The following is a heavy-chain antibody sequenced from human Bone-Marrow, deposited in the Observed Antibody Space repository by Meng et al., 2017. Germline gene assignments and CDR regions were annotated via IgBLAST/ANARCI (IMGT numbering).Heavy chain of an antibody. D-gene: IGHD2-2*01. J-gene: IGHJ3*02. CDR2: ISGSGGST. V-gene: IGHV3-23*01. CDR1: GFTFSSYA. Sequence: GGSLRLSCAASGFTFSSYAMSWVRQAPGKGLEWVSAISGSGGSTYYADSVKGRFTISRDNSKNTLYLQLNSLRAEDTAVYYCHSIVVVDAFDIWGQGTMVTVSS. CDR3: HSIVVVDAFDI.